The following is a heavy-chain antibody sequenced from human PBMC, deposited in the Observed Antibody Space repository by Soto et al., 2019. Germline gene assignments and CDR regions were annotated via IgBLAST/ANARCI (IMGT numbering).Heavy chain of an antibody. J-gene: IGHJ5*02. V-gene: IGHV3-33*08. CDR2: IWYDGSNK. Sequence: GGSLRLSCAASVFTFSSYGMRWVRQAPGKGLEWVAVIWYDGSNKYYADSVKGRFTISRDNSKNTLYLQMNSLRAEDTAVYYCARGVTGTGFDPWGQGTLVTVSS. CDR3: ARGVTGTGFDP. CDR1: VFTFSSYG. D-gene: IGHD1-1*01.